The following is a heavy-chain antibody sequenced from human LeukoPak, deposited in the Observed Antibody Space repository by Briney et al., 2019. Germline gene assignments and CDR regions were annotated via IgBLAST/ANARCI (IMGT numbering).Heavy chain of an antibody. CDR1: GFTFSSYW. CDR2: IKQDGSEK. D-gene: IGHD6-6*01. J-gene: IGHJ4*02. Sequence: GGSLRLSCTASGFTFSSYWMSWVRQAPGKGLEWVANIKQDGSEKYYVDSVKGRFTISRDNAKNSLYLQMNSLRAEDTAVYYCARGTWSSSIDYWGQGTLVTVSS. CDR3: ARGTWSSSIDY. V-gene: IGHV3-7*03.